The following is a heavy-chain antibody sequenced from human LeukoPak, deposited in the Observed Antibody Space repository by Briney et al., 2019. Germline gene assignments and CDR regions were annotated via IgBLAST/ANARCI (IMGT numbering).Heavy chain of an antibody. J-gene: IGHJ3*02. D-gene: IGHD3-3*01. CDR2: IIPILGIA. CDR1: GGTFSSYA. CDR3: ARDQGDFWSGYYYPDDAFDI. Sequence: SVKVSCKASGGTFSSYAISWVRQAPGQGLEWMGRIIPILGIANYAQKFQGRVTMTTDTSTSTAYMELRSLRSDDTAVYYCARDQGDFWSGYYYPDDAFDIWGQGTMVTVSS. V-gene: IGHV1-69*04.